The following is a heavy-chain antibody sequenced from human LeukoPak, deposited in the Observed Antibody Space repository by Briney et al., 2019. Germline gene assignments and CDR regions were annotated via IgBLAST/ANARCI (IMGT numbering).Heavy chain of an antibody. CDR1: GVTLGSYA. CDR2: ISGSGGST. J-gene: IGHJ4*02. V-gene: IGHV3-23*01. D-gene: IGHD2-21*02. Sequence: GGSLRLSCAASGVTLGSYAMSWVRQAPGKGLEWVSAISGSGGSTYYADSVKGRFTISRDNSKNTLYLQMNSLRAEDTAVYYCAKDLPLDIVVVTAIPETSDYWGQGILVTVSS. CDR3: AKDLPLDIVVVTAIPETSDY.